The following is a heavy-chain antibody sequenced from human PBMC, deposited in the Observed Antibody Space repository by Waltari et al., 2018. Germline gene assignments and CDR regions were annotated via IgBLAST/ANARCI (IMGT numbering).Heavy chain of an antibody. CDR1: GGSISTRGYY. J-gene: IGHJ4*02. CDR3: AGLKGSNYPDYFDY. CDR2: VYYSGST. V-gene: IGHV4-39*07. D-gene: IGHD3-10*01. Sequence: QLQLQESGPGLVKPSETLSLTCTVSGGSISTRGYYWGWIRQPPGKGLEWIGSVYYSGSTYRNTSLKSRVTISLDTSKNQFSLKLSSVTAADTALYYCAGLKGSNYPDYFDYWGQGTLVTVSS.